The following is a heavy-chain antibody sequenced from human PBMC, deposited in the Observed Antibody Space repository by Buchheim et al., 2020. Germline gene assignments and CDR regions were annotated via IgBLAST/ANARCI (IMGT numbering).Heavy chain of an antibody. CDR1: GFTFSSYG. V-gene: IGHV3-30*18. J-gene: IGHJ6*02. CDR3: AKDPGADYYYGMDV. Sequence: QVQLVESGGGVVQPGRSLRLSCAASGFTFSSYGMHWVRQAPGKGLEWVAVISYDGSNKYYADSVKGRFTISRDNSKNKLYLQMNSLRAEDTAVYYCAKDPGADYYYGMDVWGQGTT. CDR2: ISYDGSNK.